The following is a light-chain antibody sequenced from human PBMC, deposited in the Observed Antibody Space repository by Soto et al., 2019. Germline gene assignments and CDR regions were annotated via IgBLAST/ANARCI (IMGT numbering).Light chain of an antibody. CDR2: SND. CDR3: AAWDDSLNARV. V-gene: IGLV1-44*01. Sequence: QAVVTQPPSASGTPGQRVTISCSGSSSNIGTNTVTWYQQLPGTAPKLLIYSNDQRPSGVPDRFSGSKSGTSGSLAISGLQSEDETDYYCAAWDDSLNARVFGGGTKVTVL. J-gene: IGLJ3*02. CDR1: SSNIGTNT.